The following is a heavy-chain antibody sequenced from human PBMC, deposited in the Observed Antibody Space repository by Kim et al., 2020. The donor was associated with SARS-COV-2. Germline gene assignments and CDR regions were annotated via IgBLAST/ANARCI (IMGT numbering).Heavy chain of an antibody. J-gene: IGHJ4*02. CDR1: GGSFSGYY. D-gene: IGHD2-2*02. CDR3: ARGPQYIVVVPAAIGDYFDY. Sequence: SETLSLTCAVYGGSFSGYYWSWIRQPPGKGLEWIGEINHSGSTNYNPSLKSRVTISVDTSKNQFSLKLSSVTAADTAVYYCARGPQYIVVVPAAIGDYFDYWGQGTLVTVSS. V-gene: IGHV4-34*01. CDR2: INHSGST.